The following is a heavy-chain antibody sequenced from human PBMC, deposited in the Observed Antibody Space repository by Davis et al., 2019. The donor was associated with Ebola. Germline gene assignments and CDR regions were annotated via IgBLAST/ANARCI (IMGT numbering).Heavy chain of an antibody. V-gene: IGHV1-69*13. Sequence: AASVKVSCKASGGTFSSYPISWVRQAPGQGLEWMGGIIPIFGTTNYAQKFQGRVTIAADESTSIAYMELNSLRSEDTAVYYCARAGGVFEAFDIRGQGTMVTVSS. CDR3: ARAGGVFEAFDI. CDR1: GGTFSSYP. CDR2: IIPIFGTT. J-gene: IGHJ3*02. D-gene: IGHD2-8*02.